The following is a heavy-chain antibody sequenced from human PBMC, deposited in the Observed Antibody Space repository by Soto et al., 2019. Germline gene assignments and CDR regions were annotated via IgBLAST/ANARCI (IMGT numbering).Heavy chain of an antibody. CDR1: GFIFSDHY. V-gene: IGHV3-72*01. D-gene: IGHD1-26*01. Sequence: VQLVESGGGLVQPGGSLRLSCAASGFIFSDHYMGWVRQAPGKGLEWVGRIKNKANSYTTEYAASVKGRFTISRDDSKNSLYLQMNRLKTEDTAVYYCTRISLVGATGGRYFDYWGQGTLLTVSS. CDR3: TRISLVGATGGRYFDY. J-gene: IGHJ4*02. CDR2: IKNKANSYTT.